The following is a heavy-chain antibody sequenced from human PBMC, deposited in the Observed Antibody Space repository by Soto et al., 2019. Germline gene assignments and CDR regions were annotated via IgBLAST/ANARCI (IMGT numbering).Heavy chain of an antibody. J-gene: IGHJ6*03. Sequence: SVKVSCKASGYTFTGYDIDWVRQATGQGLEWMGWMNRNSGNTGYAQKFQGRVTMTRNTSISTAYMELSSLRSEDTAVYYCAGGPLRYFDWLSYYYYMDVWGKGTTVTVSS. CDR3: AGGPLRYFDWLSYYYYMDV. CDR2: MNRNSGNT. V-gene: IGHV1-8*01. CDR1: GYTFTGYD. D-gene: IGHD3-9*01.